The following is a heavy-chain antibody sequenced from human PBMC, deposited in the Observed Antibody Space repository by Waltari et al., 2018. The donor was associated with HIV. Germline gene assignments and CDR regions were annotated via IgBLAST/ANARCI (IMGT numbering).Heavy chain of an antibody. V-gene: IGHV5-51*03. J-gene: IGHJ3*02. D-gene: IGHD3-22*01. CDR1: GSTFTNYW. CDR3: ARLFYYDTTGYINNAFDI. CDR2: IYPFDSDT. Sequence: EVQLVQSGAEVGKSGESLRISCKASGSTFTNYWIAWVRQMSGEGLEWMGIIYPFDSDTRYNPSVEGQITISADKSLATAYLEWSKLNASDAAIYYCARLFYYDTTGYINNAFDIWGQGTLVTVS.